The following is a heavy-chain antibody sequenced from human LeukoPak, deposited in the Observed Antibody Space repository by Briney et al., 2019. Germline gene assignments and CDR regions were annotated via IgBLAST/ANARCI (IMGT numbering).Heavy chain of an antibody. V-gene: IGHV3-48*03. CDR3: AELGITMIGGV. CDR1: GCTFSSYE. J-gene: IGHJ6*04. Sequence: PGGSLRVSCAASGCTFSSYEMNWVRQAPGKGLEWVSYISSSGSTIYYADSVKGRFTISRDNAKNSLYLQMNSLRAEDTAVYYCAELGITMIGGVWGKGTTVTISS. CDR2: ISSSGSTI. D-gene: IGHD3-10*02.